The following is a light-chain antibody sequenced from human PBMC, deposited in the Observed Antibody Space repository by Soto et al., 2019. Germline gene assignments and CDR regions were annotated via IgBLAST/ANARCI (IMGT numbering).Light chain of an antibody. CDR3: QLNGSSPPIT. V-gene: IGKV3-20*01. Sequence: VLTQSPGTLSLSPGERATLSCRASQSVRSTSLAWYQQKPGQAPRLLIYGASSRATGIPDRFSGGGSGTDFPLTISRLEPEDFAVYYCQLNGSSPPITFGQGTRLEIK. CDR1: QSVRSTS. J-gene: IGKJ5*01. CDR2: GAS.